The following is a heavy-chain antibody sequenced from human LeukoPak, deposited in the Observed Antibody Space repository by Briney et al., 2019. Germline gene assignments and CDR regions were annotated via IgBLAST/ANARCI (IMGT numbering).Heavy chain of an antibody. D-gene: IGHD2-15*01. CDR1: GLTFSSYE. V-gene: IGHV3-48*03. CDR3: ARSGGSWYYYYYYGMDV. Sequence: GGSLRLSCAASGLTFSSYEMNWVRQAPGKGLEWVSYISSSGSTIYYADSVKGRFTISRDNAKNSLYLQMNSLRAEDTAVYYCARSGGSWYYYYYYGMDVWGQGTTVTVSS. J-gene: IGHJ6*02. CDR2: ISSSGSTI.